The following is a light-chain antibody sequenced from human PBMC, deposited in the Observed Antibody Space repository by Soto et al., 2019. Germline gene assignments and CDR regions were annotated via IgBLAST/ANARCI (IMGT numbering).Light chain of an antibody. J-gene: IGKJ1*01. CDR2: KAS. CDR1: QNISSW. CDR3: QHYNNYSPGWT. V-gene: IGKV1-5*03. Sequence: DIQMTQSPSTLSASVGDRVTITCRASQNISSWLAWYQQKPGKAPKFLIYKASRSERGVPSRFSGGGSGTKFTLTISSLQPDDFATYYCQHYNNYSPGWTFGQGTKVEIK.